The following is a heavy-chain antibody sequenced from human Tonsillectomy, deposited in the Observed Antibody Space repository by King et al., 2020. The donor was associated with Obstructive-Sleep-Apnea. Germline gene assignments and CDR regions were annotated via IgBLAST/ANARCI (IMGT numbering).Heavy chain of an antibody. Sequence: VQLVESGGGLVQPGRSLRLSCTASGFTFGDYAMSWFRQAPGKGLEWVSFIRSKAYGGTTEYAASVKGRFTISRDDSKSIAYLQMNSLKTEDTAVYYCTRDPSQSSVQPGFIWGQGTLVTVSS. CDR3: TRDPSQSSVQPGFI. CDR1: GFTFGDYA. V-gene: IGHV3-49*03. J-gene: IGHJ4*02. CDR2: IRSKAYGGTT. D-gene: IGHD6-19*01.